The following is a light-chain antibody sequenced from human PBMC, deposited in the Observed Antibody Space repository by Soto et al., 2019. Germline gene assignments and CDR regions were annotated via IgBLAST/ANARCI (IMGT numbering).Light chain of an antibody. Sequence: DIQMTQSPSTLSASVGDRVTITCRASQSISSWLAWYQQKPGKAPKLLIYKASSLDSRVPSRFSGSGSGTEFALTISILHPEDFATYYFQQYNSYWKTFGQGTKVEIK. V-gene: IGKV1-5*03. CDR3: QQYNSYWKT. CDR1: QSISSW. J-gene: IGKJ1*01. CDR2: KAS.